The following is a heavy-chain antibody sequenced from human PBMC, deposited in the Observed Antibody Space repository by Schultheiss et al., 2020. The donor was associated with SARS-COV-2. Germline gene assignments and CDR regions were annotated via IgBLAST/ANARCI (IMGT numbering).Heavy chain of an antibody. Sequence: GGSLRLSCAASGFTFSSYAMSWVRQAPGKGLEWVAVISYDGSNKYYADSVKGRFTISRDNSRTTLYLQMNSLRAEDTAVYYCARDARGWRAAPLLGEGYWGQGTLVTVSS. J-gene: IGHJ4*02. V-gene: IGHV3-30*03. CDR1: GFTFSSYA. CDR2: ISYDGSNK. D-gene: IGHD3-16*01. CDR3: ARDARGWRAAPLLGEGY.